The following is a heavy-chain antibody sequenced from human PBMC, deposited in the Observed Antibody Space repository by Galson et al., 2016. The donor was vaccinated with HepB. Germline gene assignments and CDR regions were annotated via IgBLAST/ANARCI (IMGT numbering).Heavy chain of an antibody. CDR2: IYYSGST. CDR3: ARVIIITGGNNWFDP. V-gene: IGHV4-61*01. D-gene: IGHD3-16*01. J-gene: IGHJ5*02. Sequence: SETLSLTCTVSGGSVRNDSSYWSWIRQPPGKGLEWIGYIYYSGSTSYNPSLKSRVTVSVGTSRNQFSLKLTSVTAADTAVYYCARVIIITGGNNWFDPWGQGTLVTVSS. CDR1: GGSVRNDSSY.